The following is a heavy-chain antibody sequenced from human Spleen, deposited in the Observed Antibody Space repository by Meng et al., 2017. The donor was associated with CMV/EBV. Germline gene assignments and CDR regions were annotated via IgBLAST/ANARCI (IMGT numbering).Heavy chain of an antibody. CDR3: ARAGAIFGPYYFDY. CDR2: IYSSGGT. V-gene: IGHV4-59*12. CDR1: GGSINTFY. Sequence: SETLSLTCTVSGGSINTFYWSWIRHPPGKGLEWIGYIYSSGGTNYNPSLRNRVTISVDTSKNQFSLELSSVTAADTAVYYCARAGAIFGPYYFDYWGQGTLVTVSS. D-gene: IGHD3-3*01. J-gene: IGHJ4*02.